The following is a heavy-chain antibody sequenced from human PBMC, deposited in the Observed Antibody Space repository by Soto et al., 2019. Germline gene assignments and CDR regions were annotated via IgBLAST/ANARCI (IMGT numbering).Heavy chain of an antibody. J-gene: IGHJ6*03. V-gene: IGHV4-59*01. CDR1: GGSISSYY. CDR3: ARGGDSDYDSYFYYYMDV. Sequence: SETLSLTCTVSGGSISSYYWSWIRQPPGKGLEWIGYIYYSGSTNYNPSLKSRVTISVDTSKNQFSLKLSSVTAADTAVYYCARGGDSDYDSYFYYYMDVWGKGTTVTVSS. CDR2: IYYSGST. D-gene: IGHD5-12*01.